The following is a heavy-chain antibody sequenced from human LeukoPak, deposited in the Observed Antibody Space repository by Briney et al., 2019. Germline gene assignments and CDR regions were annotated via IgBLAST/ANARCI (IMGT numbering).Heavy chain of an antibody. CDR2: IYTSGST. Sequence: SETLSLTCTVSGGSISSSSYYWSWIRQPAGKGLEWIGRIYTSGSTNYNPSLKSRVTMSVDTSKNQFSLKLSSVTAADTAVYYCARDLSYYYYYMDVWGKGTTVTVSS. CDR1: GGSISSSSYY. D-gene: IGHD2/OR15-2a*01. CDR3: ARDLSYYYYYMDV. V-gene: IGHV4-61*02. J-gene: IGHJ6*03.